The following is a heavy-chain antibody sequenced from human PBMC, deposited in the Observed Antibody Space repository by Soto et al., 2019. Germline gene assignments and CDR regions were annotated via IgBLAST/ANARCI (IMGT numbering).Heavy chain of an antibody. CDR2: IKQDGGDQ. CDR1: GFTFNYYW. V-gene: IGHV3-7*03. Sequence: GGSLRLSCVASGFTFNYYWMSWVRQAPGKGLEWVANIKQDGGDQYYLDSVKGRFTISRDNAKNLLYLQMSSLRAEDTAVYYCARDEGVDYWGQGTLVTVSS. CDR3: ARDEGVDY. J-gene: IGHJ4*02.